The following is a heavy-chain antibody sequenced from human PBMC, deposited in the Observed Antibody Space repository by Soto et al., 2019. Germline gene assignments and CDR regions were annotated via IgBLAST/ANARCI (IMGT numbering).Heavy chain of an antibody. Sequence: QVQLVESGGGVVQPGRSLRLSCAASGFTFSSYGMHWVRQAPGKGLEWVAVIWYDGSNKYYADSVKGRFTISRDNSKNTLYVQMNSLRAEDTAVYYCARDLAAAGLDYWGQGTLVTVSS. CDR1: GFTFSSYG. V-gene: IGHV3-33*01. CDR3: ARDLAAAGLDY. J-gene: IGHJ4*02. CDR2: IWYDGSNK. D-gene: IGHD6-13*01.